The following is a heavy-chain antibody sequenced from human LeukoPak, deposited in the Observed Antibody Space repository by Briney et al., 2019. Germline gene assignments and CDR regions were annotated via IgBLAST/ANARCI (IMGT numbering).Heavy chain of an antibody. CDR3: AKDSSSWYKVYYFDY. Sequence: GGSLRLSCAASVFTFSSYAMSWVRQAPGKGLEWVSAISGSGGSTYYADSVKGRFTISRDNSKNTLYLQMNSLRAEDTAVYYCAKDSSSWYKVYYFDYWGQGTLVTVSS. CDR1: VFTFSSYA. V-gene: IGHV3-23*01. J-gene: IGHJ4*02. CDR2: ISGSGGST. D-gene: IGHD6-13*01.